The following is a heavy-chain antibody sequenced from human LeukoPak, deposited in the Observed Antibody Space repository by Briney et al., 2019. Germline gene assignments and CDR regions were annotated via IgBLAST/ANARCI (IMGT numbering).Heavy chain of an antibody. V-gene: IGHV3-53*01. CDR3: ARGCCTNGVCYNFDY. J-gene: IGHJ4*02. D-gene: IGHD2-8*01. CDR1: GFTVSSNY. Sequence: PGGSLRLSCAASGFTVSSNYMSWVRQAPGKGLEWVSVIYSGGSTYYADSVKGRFTISRDNSKNTLYLQMNSLRAEDTAVYYCARGCCTNGVCYNFDYWGQGTLVTVSS. CDR2: IYSGGST.